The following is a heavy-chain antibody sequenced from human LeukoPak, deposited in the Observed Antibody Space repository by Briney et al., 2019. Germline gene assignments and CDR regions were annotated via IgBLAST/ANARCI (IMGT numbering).Heavy chain of an antibody. J-gene: IGHJ5*02. Sequence: ASVKVSCKTSGYSFTDYYMHWVRQTPGQGLEWMGWINPNSGGTSSAQKFQGRVTMTRDTSITTVYMEVSWLTSDDTAIYYCARADRLHGGPYLIGPWGQGTLVTVSS. D-gene: IGHD2-21*01. CDR2: INPNSGGT. CDR1: GYSFTDYY. V-gene: IGHV1-2*02. CDR3: ARADRLHGGPYLIGP.